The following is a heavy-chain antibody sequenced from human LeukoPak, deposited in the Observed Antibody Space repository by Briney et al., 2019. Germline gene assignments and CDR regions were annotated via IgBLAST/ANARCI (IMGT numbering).Heavy chain of an antibody. CDR3: ARDGSSYWFDP. J-gene: IGHJ5*02. V-gene: IGHV4-4*07. D-gene: IGHD2-2*03. CDR1: GGSFSGYY. Sequence: PSETLSLTCAVYGGSFSGYYWSWIRQPAGKGLEWIGRVYASGSTNYNPSLKSRVTMSVDTSKNQFSLKLSSVTAADTAVYYCARDGSSYWFDPWGQGTLVTVSS. CDR2: VYASGST.